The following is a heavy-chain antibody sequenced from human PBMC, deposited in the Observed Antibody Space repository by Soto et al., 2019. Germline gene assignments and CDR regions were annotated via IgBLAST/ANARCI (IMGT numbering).Heavy chain of an antibody. CDR2: IYTSGST. V-gene: IGHV4-4*07. J-gene: IGHJ5*02. CDR3: ARHGGITIFGVSLNWFDP. D-gene: IGHD3-3*01. Sequence: SETLSLTCTVSAGSISSYYWSWIRQPAGKGLEWIGRIYTSGSTTYNPSLKSRVPMSVDTSKNQFSLKLSSVTAADTAVYYCARHGGITIFGVSLNWFDPWGQGTLVTVS. CDR1: AGSISSYY.